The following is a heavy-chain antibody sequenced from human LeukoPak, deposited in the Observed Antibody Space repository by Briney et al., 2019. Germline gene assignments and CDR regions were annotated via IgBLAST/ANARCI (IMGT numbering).Heavy chain of an antibody. J-gene: IGHJ3*02. CDR3: ARGGEATGAFDI. CDR2: INHSGST. Sequence: SETLSLTCAVYGGSFSGYYWSWIRQPPGKGLEWIGEINHSGSTNYNPPLKSRVTISVDTSKNQFSLELSSVTAADTAVYYCARGGEATGAFDIWGQGTMVTDSS. CDR1: GGSFSGYY. D-gene: IGHD3-16*01. V-gene: IGHV4-34*01.